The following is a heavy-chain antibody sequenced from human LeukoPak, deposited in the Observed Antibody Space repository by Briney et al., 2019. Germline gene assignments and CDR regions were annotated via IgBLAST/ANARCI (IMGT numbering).Heavy chain of an antibody. D-gene: IGHD1-26*01. CDR2: IHSSGST. J-gene: IGHJ4*02. V-gene: IGHV4-4*09. CDR1: DGSISSYY. CDR3: ARLGSYFDH. Sequence: PSETLSLTCSVSDGSISSYYWSWIRQPPGKGLEWNGYIHSSGSTHCNPSLKSRVTTSLDTSKNQFSLKLSSVTAADTAVYYCARLGSYFDHWGQGTLVTVSS.